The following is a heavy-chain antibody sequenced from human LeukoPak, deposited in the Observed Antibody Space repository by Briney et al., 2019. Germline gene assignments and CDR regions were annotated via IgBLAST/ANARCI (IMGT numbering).Heavy chain of an antibody. Sequence: GGSLRLSCAASGFTFSSYDIHWVRQAPGKGLEWVAFIRYDGSNKYYADSVRGRFTISRDNSKNTLYLQMNSLRAEDTAVYYCAKDPYPNYWGQGTLVTVSS. J-gene: IGHJ4*02. V-gene: IGHV3-30*02. CDR2: IRYDGSNK. CDR3: AKDPYPNY. CDR1: GFTFSSYD. D-gene: IGHD2-21*01.